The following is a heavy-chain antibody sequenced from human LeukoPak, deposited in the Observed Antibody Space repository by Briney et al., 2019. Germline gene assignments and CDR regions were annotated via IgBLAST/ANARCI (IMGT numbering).Heavy chain of an antibody. D-gene: IGHD2-2*01. Sequence: GGSLRLSCAASGFTFSSYSMNWVRQAPGKGLEWVSSISSSSSYIYYADSVKGRFTISRDNAKNSLYLQMNSLRAEDTAVYYCARDRRYCTRASCSFDYWGQGTLVTVSS. CDR1: GFTFSSYS. V-gene: IGHV3-21*01. J-gene: IGHJ4*02. CDR2: ISSSSSYI. CDR3: ARDRRYCTRASCSFDY.